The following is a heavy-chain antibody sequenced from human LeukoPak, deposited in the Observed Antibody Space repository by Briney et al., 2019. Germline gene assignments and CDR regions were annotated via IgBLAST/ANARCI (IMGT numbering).Heavy chain of an antibody. CDR2: IKQDGSAR. D-gene: IGHD6-19*01. V-gene: IGHV3-7*04. CDR1: GFTLGDHW. CDR3: ARGGWSLDY. Sequence: GGSLRLSCEAYGFTLGDHWMTWVRQAPGKGLEWVAYIKQDGSARDYVDSVKGRFTISRDNSKNSLYLQMSSLRAEDTAVYYCARGGWSLDYWGQGTLVTVSS. J-gene: IGHJ4*02.